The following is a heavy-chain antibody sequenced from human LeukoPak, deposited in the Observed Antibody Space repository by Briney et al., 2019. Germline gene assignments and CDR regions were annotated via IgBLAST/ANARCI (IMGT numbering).Heavy chain of an antibody. CDR1: GFTFDDYA. D-gene: IGHD6-6*01. J-gene: IGHJ6*02. Sequence: PGGSLRLSCAASGFTFDDYAMHWVRQAPGKGLEWVSGISWNSGSKGYADSVKGRFTISRDNSKNTLYLQMNSLRAEDTAVYYCAKDSSSHPRGYYYYGMDVWGQGTTVTVSS. CDR2: ISWNSGSK. V-gene: IGHV3-9*01. CDR3: AKDSSSHPRGYYYYGMDV.